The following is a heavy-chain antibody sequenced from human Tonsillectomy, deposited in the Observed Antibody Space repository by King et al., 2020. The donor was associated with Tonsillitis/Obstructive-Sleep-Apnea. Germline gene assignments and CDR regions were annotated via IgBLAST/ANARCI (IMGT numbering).Heavy chain of an antibody. V-gene: IGHV1-69*04. CDR2: IIPNLGIA. CDR1: GGTFSSYA. Sequence: QLVQSGAAVKKPGSSVKVSCKASGGTFSSYAISWVRQAPGQGPEWVGRIIPNLGIANYAQKFQGRVTITADKSTSTAYMQLSSLRSEDTAVYYCASSSMVRGEIDYCGQGTLVTVSS. J-gene: IGHJ4*02. CDR3: ASSSMVRGEIDY. D-gene: IGHD3-10*01.